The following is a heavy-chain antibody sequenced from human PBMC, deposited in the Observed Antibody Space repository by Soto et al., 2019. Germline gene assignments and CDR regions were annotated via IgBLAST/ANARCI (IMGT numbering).Heavy chain of an antibody. V-gene: IGHV3-30*18. Sequence: GGSLRLSCAASGFTFSSYVMHWVRQAPGKGLEWVAVISYDGSNKYYADSVKGRFTISRDNSKNTLYLQMSSLRAEDTAVYYCAKDLGYSSGWYSYYYYGMDVWGQGTTVTVSS. D-gene: IGHD6-19*01. J-gene: IGHJ6*02. CDR3: AKDLGYSSGWYSYYYYGMDV. CDR2: ISYDGSNK. CDR1: GFTFSSYV.